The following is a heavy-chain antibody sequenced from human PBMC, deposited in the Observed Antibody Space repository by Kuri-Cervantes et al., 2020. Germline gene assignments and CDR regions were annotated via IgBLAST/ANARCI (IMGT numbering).Heavy chain of an antibody. CDR2: IYYSGST. V-gene: IGHV4-59*01. J-gene: IGHJ4*02. Sequence: SETLSLTCTVSGGSISSYYWSWIRQPPGKGLEWIGYIYYSGSTNYNPSIKSRVTISVDTYKNQFSLKLSSVTAADTAVYYCARDYFRSGWYWGVGYWGQGTLVTVSS. CDR3: ARDYFRSGWYWGVGY. CDR1: GGSISSYY. D-gene: IGHD6-19*01.